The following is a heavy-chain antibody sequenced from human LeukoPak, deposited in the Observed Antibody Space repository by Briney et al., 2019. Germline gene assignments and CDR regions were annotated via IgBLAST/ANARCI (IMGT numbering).Heavy chain of an antibody. D-gene: IGHD4-23*01. J-gene: IGHJ4*02. V-gene: IGHV1-8*01. Sequence: ASVKVSCKASGYTFTSYDINWARQATGQGLEWMGWMNPNSGNTGYAQKFQGRVTMTRNTSISTAYMELSSLRSEDTAVYYCARVPRWQKLPKTKYYFDYWGQGTLVTVSS. CDR1: GYTFTSYD. CDR2: MNPNSGNT. CDR3: ARVPRWQKLPKTKYYFDY.